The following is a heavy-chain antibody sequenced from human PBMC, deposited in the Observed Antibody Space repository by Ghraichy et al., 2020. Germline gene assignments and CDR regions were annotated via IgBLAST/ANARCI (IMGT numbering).Heavy chain of an antibody. CDR2: IYYSGST. CDR3: ARQRYCSGGSCYSGGTDY. Sequence: SETLSLTCTVSGGSISSSSYYWGWIRQPPGKGLEWIGSIYYSGSTYYNPSLKSRVTISVDTSKNQFSLKLSSVTAADTAVYYCARQRYCSGGSCYSGGTDYWGQGTLVTVSS. J-gene: IGHJ4*02. D-gene: IGHD2-15*01. CDR1: GGSISSSSYY. V-gene: IGHV4-39*01.